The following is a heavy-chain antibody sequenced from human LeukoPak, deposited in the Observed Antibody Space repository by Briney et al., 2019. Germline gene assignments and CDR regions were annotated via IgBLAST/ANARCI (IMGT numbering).Heavy chain of an antibody. CDR1: GYTFTSYG. CDR3: AIGGWSSFDY. V-gene: IGHV1-18*01. Sequence: GASVKVSCKASGYTFTSYGISWVRQAPGQGLEWMGWISSYNGNTNYPQKLQGRVTLTTDTSTTTAYVELRSLRSDDTAVYYCAIGGWSSFDYWGQGTLVTVSS. CDR2: ISSYNGNT. J-gene: IGHJ4*02. D-gene: IGHD2-15*01.